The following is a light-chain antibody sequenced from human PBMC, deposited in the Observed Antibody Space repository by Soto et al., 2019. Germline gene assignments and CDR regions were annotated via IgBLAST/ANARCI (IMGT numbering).Light chain of an antibody. CDR2: DVS. CDR1: SSDVGGYNY. Sequence: QSALTQPASVSGSHGQSITISCTGTSSDVGGYNYVSWYQQHPGKDPKLMIYDVSNRPSGVSNRISGSKSGNTASLTISGIHAEYNADYYCSSYTSSSTYVFRTGTKLTVL. J-gene: IGLJ1*01. CDR3: SSYTSSSTYV. V-gene: IGLV2-14*01.